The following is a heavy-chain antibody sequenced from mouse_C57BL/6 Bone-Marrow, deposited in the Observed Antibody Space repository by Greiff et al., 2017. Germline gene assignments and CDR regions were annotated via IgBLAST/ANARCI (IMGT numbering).Heavy chain of an antibody. J-gene: IGHJ2*01. D-gene: IGHD4-1*01. CDR2: IYPGSGHT. V-gene: IGHV1-66*01. CDR1: GYSFTSYY. CDR3: ARFVTGDYFDY. Sequence: VQRVESGPELVKPGASVKISCKASGYSFTSYYIHWVKQRPGQGLEWIGWIYPGSGHTKYNETFKVKAKLTADTSSSTAYMQLSSLPSEDSAVYYCARFVTGDYFDYWGQGTTLTVSS.